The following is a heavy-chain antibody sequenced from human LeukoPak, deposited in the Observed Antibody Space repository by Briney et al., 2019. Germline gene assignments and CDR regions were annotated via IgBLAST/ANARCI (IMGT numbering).Heavy chain of an antibody. CDR1: GFTFSSYW. D-gene: IGHD6-13*01. Sequence: PGGSLRLSCAASGFTFSSYWMSWVRQAPGKGLEWIGEIYHSGSTNYNPSLKSRVTISLDKSKNQFSLKLSSVTAADTAVYYCATTAAAGTRLAWFDPWGQGALVTVSS. V-gene: IGHV4-4*02. CDR3: ATTAAAGTRLAWFDP. CDR2: IYHSGST. J-gene: IGHJ5*02.